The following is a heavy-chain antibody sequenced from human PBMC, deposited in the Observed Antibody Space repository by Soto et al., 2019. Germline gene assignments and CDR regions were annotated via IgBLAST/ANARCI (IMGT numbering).Heavy chain of an antibody. V-gene: IGHV3-30-3*01. J-gene: IGHJ2*01. D-gene: IGHD6-6*01. CDR3: ARSKYSSSSRWYFDL. CDR2: ISYDGSNK. Sequence: PGGSLRLSCAASGFTFSSYAMHWVRQAPGKGLEWVAVISYDGSNKYYADSVKGRFTISRDNSKNTLYLQMNSLRAEDTAVYYCARSKYSSSSRWYFDLWGRGPLITV. CDR1: GFTFSSYA.